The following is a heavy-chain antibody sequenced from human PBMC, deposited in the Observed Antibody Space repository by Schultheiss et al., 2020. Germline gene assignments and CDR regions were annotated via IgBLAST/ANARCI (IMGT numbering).Heavy chain of an antibody. CDR3: ARVGSGWYKMAWFDP. V-gene: IGHV3-15*01. CDR1: GFSFSSYG. J-gene: IGHJ5*02. Sequence: GGSLRLSCAASGFSFSSYGMSWVRQAPGKGLEWVGRIKSKTDGGTTDYAAPVKGRFTISRDDSKNTLYLQMNSLRAEDTAVYYCARVGSGWYKMAWFDPWGQGTLVTVSS. D-gene: IGHD6-19*01. CDR2: IKSKTDGGTT.